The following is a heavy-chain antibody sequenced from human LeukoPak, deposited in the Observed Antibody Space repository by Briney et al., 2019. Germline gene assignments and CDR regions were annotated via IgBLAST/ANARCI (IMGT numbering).Heavy chain of an antibody. D-gene: IGHD6-6*01. CDR1: GFTFSNYS. Sequence: GGSLRLSCAASGFTFSNYSMNWVRQAPGKGLEWVSSISSRSTYIYHADSVKGRFTISRDSSKNTLYLQMNSLRAEDTAVYYCARDRGSSYSLAFDIWGQGTMVTVSS. V-gene: IGHV3-21*04. J-gene: IGHJ3*02. CDR2: ISSRSTYI. CDR3: ARDRGSSYSLAFDI.